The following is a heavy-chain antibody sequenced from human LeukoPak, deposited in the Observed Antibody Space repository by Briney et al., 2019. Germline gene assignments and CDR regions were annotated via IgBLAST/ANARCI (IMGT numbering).Heavy chain of an antibody. Sequence: SETLSLTCTVSGGSISRYYWIWIRQPPGKGLEWIGYIYYSGNTNYNPSLTSRVTISVDTSKDQFSLKLSSVTAADTAVYYCARGGENYYYYMDVWGKGTTVTVSS. J-gene: IGHJ6*03. V-gene: IGHV4-59*01. CDR3: ARGGENYYYYMDV. CDR1: GGSISRYY. CDR2: IYYSGNT.